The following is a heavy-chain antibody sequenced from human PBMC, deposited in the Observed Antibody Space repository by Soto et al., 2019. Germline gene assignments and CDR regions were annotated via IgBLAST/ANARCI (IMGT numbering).Heavy chain of an antibody. D-gene: IGHD4-17*01. CDR3: ARADGDQRGYFDY. CDR2: IYYSGST. V-gene: IGHV4-30-4*01. Sequence: QVQLQESGPGLVKPSQTLSLTCTVSGGSISSGDYYWSWIRQPPGKGLEWIGYIYYSGSTYYNPSLKGRVTISVDTSKNQFSLKLSSVTAADTAVYYCARADGDQRGYFDYWGQGTLVTVSS. CDR1: GGSISSGDYY. J-gene: IGHJ4*02.